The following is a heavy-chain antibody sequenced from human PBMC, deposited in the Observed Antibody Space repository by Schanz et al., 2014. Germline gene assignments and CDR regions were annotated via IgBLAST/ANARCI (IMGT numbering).Heavy chain of an antibody. CDR2: IYSRGSS. CDR1: GGSISSATYY. Sequence: QVQLQESGPGLVKPSQTLSLTCTVSGGSISSATYYWSWVRQPAGKGLEWIGRIYSRGSSTYNPSRKRRVTKSKDRSNNQFSRKMNSVTAADTAVYYCARDTTWRLDLWGRGTLVTVAA. J-gene: IGHJ2*01. CDR3: ARDTTWRLDL. D-gene: IGHD1-1*01. V-gene: IGHV4-61*02.